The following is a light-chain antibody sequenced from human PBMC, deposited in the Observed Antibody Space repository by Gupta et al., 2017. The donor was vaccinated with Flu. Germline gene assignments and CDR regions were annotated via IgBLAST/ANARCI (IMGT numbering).Light chain of an antibody. CDR1: NIGRKS. Sequence: SYVLTQPPSVSVAPGQTARITCGGNNIGRKSVHWYLQKPGQAPVLVVCDNIDRPSGIPERFPGSNSGTTATLTITRVEAGDEADYYCQVWDSSSAHRVFGGGTKLTVL. V-gene: IGLV3-21*02. CDR2: DNI. CDR3: QVWDSSSAHRV. J-gene: IGLJ3*02.